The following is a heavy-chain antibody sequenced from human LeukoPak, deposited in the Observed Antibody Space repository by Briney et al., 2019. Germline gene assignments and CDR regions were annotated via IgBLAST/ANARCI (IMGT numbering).Heavy chain of an antibody. J-gene: IGHJ4*02. D-gene: IGHD1-26*01. CDR3: ARDVVGSLDY. CDR1: GFTFSSYW. V-gene: IGHV3-7*01. CDR2: IKGDESAR. Sequence: PGGSLRLSCAASGFTFSSYWMAWVRQAPGKGLEWVANIKGDESARHQADSVKGRFTISRDNTRNPLYLQMTNLRGDDTAVYYCARDVVGSLDYWGQGTLVTVSS.